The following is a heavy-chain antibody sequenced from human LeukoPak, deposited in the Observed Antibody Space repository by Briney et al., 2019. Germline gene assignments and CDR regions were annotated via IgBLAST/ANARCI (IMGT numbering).Heavy chain of an antibody. CDR3: ARGLDAFDI. V-gene: IGHV4-59*01. CDR1: GDSINSYY. CDR2: IYYSGST. Sequence: SETLSVTCTVSGDSINSYYWSCIRQPPGKGLEWIGYIYYSGSTNYNPSLKSRVTISVDTSKNQFSLKLSSVTAADTAVYYCARGLDAFDIWGQGTMVTVSS. J-gene: IGHJ3*02.